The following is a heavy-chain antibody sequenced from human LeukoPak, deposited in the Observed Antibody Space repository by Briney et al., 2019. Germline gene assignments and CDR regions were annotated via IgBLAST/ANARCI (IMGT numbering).Heavy chain of an antibody. CDR3: AKGSRIAVAGTDYMDV. CDR2: ISGSGVTT. D-gene: IGHD6-19*01. Sequence: GGSLRLSCAASGFTFSSYAMSWVRQAPGKGLEWVSVISGSGVTTYYADSVKGRFTISRDNSKNTLYLQMNSLRAEDTAVYYWAKGSRIAVAGTDYMDVWGKGTTVTVSS. CDR1: GFTFSSYA. J-gene: IGHJ6*03. V-gene: IGHV3-23*01.